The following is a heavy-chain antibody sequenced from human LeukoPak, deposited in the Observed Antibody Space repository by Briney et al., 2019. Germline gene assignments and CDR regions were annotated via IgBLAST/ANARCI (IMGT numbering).Heavy chain of an antibody. CDR1: GYTFTSYG. D-gene: IGHD5-12*01. V-gene: IGHV1-18*01. CDR3: AREATVGVATFDI. Sequence: ASVKVSCEASGYTFTSYGISWVRQAPGQGLEWMGWISAYNGNTNYAQKLQGRVTMTTDTSTSTAYTELRSLRSDDTAVYYCAREATVGVATFDIWGQGTMVTVSS. CDR2: ISAYNGNT. J-gene: IGHJ3*02.